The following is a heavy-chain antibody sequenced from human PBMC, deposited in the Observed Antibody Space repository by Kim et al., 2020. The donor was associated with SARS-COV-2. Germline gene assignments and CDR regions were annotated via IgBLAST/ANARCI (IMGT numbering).Heavy chain of an antibody. D-gene: IGHD6-19*01. J-gene: IGHJ4*02. Sequence: YSDYVVSVRGRITSNADASKNQLSLQLNSVHPEDTAVYFCVRYTGWYNFDYWGQGTLVTVSS. V-gene: IGHV6-1*01. CDR2: YS. CDR3: VRYTGWYNFDY.